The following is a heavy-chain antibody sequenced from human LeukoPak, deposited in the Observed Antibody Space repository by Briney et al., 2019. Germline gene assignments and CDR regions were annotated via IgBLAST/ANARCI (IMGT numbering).Heavy chain of an antibody. CDR2: INHSGST. CDR3: ARGLLPLRAHNDY. CDR1: GGSFSGYY. J-gene: IGHJ4*02. Sequence: SETLSLTCAVYGGSFSGYYWSWIRQPPGKGLEWIGEINHSGSTNYNPSLKSRVTISVDTSRNQFSLKLSSVTAADTAVYYCARGLLPLRAHNDYWGQGTLVTVSS. D-gene: IGHD2-15*01. V-gene: IGHV4-34*01.